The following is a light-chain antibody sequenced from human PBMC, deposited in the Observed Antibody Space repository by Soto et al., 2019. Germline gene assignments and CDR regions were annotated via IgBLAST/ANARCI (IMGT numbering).Light chain of an antibody. CDR3: RPYTSSSTPV. V-gene: IGLV2-14*01. CDR2: DVS. Sequence: QSALAQAASVSGSPGQSITISCTGTSSDVGGYNYVACYQQHPGKAPKLMIYDVSNRPSGVSNRFSGSKPGNTASLTIFRLQAEDQAAYYCRPYTSSSTPVFDTGTKVT. CDR1: SSDVGGYNY. J-gene: IGLJ1*01.